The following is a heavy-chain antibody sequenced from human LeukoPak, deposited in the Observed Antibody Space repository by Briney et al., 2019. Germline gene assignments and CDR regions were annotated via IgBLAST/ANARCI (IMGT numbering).Heavy chain of an antibody. CDR1: GFTFSSYS. CDR3: ARASLGYCSSTSCYSVDY. J-gene: IGHJ4*02. V-gene: IGHV3-21*01. CDR2: ISSSSSHI. Sequence: KSGGSLRLSCAASGFTFSSYSMNWVRQAPGKGLEWVSSISSSSSHIYYADSVKGRFTISRDNAKNSLYLQMNSLRAEDTAVYYCARASLGYCSSTSCYSVDYWGQGALVTVSS. D-gene: IGHD2-2*01.